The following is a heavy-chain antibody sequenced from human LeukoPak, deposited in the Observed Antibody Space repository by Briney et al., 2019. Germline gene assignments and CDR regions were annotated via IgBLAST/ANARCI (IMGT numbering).Heavy chain of an antibody. CDR3: ARGIVVVPAAIYYCGMDV. Sequence: PSETLSLTCTVSGGSISSYYWSWIRQPAGKGLEWIGRIYTSGSTNYNPSLKSRVTMSVDTSKNQFSLKLSSVTAADTAVYYCARGIVVVPAAIYYCGMDVWGQGTTVTVSS. CDR2: IYTSGST. V-gene: IGHV4-4*07. J-gene: IGHJ6*02. CDR1: GGSISSYY. D-gene: IGHD2-2*01.